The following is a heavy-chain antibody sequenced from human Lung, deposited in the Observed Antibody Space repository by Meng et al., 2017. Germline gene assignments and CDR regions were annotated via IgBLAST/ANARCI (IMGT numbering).Heavy chain of an antibody. CDR3: ARETLRELGLFHY. Sequence: QVQPQESGPSLVQPSGTLSLACAVSGDSITRTQWWSWLRQTPGKGLEWIGEISHSGSTVYRPSLQGRVSISLDKSNNEFSLKLTSVTAADTAVYYCARETLRELGLFHYWGQGILVTVSS. J-gene: IGHJ4*02. D-gene: IGHD1-7*01. CDR1: GDSITRTQW. V-gene: IGHV4-4*02. CDR2: ISHSGST.